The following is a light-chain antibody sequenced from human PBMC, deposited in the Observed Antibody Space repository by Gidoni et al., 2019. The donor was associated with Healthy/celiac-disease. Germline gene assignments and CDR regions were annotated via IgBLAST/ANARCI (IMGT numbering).Light chain of an antibody. CDR3: QQYGSSPVT. J-gene: IGKJ1*01. CDR2: GAS. Sequence: ELLLTQSPGTLSLSPGERATLSCMASQSVSISYLAWYQQKPGQAPRLLIYGASIRATGIPDRFSGSGSGTDVTLTISRLEPEDFAVYYCQQYGSSPVTFGQGTKVEIK. CDR1: QSVSISY. V-gene: IGKV3-20*01.